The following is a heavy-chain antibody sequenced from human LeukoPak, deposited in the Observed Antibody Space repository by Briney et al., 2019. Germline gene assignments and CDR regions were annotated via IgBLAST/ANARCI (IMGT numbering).Heavy chain of an antibody. CDR1: GGSISISGYY. V-gene: IGHV4-39*07. J-gene: IGHJ4*02. Sequence: SETLSLTCTVSGGSISISGYYWSWIRQPPGKGLEWIGEINHSGSTNYNPSLKSRVTISVDTSKNQFSLKLSSVTAADTAVYYCAREGSSWFDYWGQGTLVTVSS. CDR3: AREGSSWFDY. CDR2: INHSGST. D-gene: IGHD6-13*01.